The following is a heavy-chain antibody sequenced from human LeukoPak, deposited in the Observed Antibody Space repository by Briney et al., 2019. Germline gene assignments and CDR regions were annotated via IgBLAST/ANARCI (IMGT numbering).Heavy chain of an antibody. D-gene: IGHD5-12*01. CDR2: IYYSGST. V-gene: IGHV4-59*08. J-gene: IGHJ4*02. Sequence: SETLSLTCTVSGGSISSYYWSWIRQPPGKGLEWIGYIYYSGSTNYNPSLKSRVTISVDTSKNQFSLKLSSVTAADTAVYYCASRDGYNYPLGYWGRGTLVTVSS. CDR1: GGSISSYY. CDR3: ASRDGYNYPLGY.